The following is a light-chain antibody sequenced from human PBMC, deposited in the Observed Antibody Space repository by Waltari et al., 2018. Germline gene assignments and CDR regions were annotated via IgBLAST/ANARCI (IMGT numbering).Light chain of an antibody. CDR2: GVF. Sequence: DIQLTQSPSSLSASVGDRITITCRASETISKYLNWYHQKPGNAPQLLIYGVFTLHSGVSTRFSGSGSGTDCTLTIGSLQPEECGTFYCQQTYKTPQTFGQGTKV. CDR1: ETISKY. V-gene: IGKV1-39*01. J-gene: IGKJ1*01. CDR3: QQTYKTPQT.